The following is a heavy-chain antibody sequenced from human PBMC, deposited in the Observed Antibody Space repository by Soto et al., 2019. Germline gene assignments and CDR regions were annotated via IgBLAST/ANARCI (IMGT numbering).Heavy chain of an antibody. Sequence: QVQLVQSGAEVKKPGASVKVSCKASGYTFTSYGISWVRQAPGQGLEWMGWISAYNGNTNYAQKLQGRVTMTTDTSTSTADMELRSLGSDDTAVYYCARVLTGCSSTSCYATPPLDYWGQGTLVTVSS. CDR2: ISAYNGNT. V-gene: IGHV1-18*01. CDR3: ARVLTGCSSTSCYATPPLDY. J-gene: IGHJ4*02. D-gene: IGHD2-2*01. CDR1: GYTFTSYG.